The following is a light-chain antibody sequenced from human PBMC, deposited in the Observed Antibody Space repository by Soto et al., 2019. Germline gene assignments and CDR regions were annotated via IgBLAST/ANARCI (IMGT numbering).Light chain of an antibody. CDR2: EGS. CDR3: CSYVGSSAYV. CDR1: RSDVGNYNL. V-gene: IGLV2-23*01. Sequence: QAVVTQPASVSGSPGQSITISCTEIRSDVGNYNLVSWYQQHPGKAPKLIIYEGSKRPSGVSNRFSGSKSGNTASLTISGLQAEDEADYYCCSYVGSSAYVFGTGTKLTVL. J-gene: IGLJ1*01.